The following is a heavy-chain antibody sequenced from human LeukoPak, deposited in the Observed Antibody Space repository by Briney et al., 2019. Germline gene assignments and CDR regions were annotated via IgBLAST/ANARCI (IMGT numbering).Heavy chain of an antibody. D-gene: IGHD6-19*01. V-gene: IGHV1-8*01. Sequence: GGSVKVSCKASGYTFTSYDINWVRQATGQGLEWMGWMNPNSGNTGYAQKFQGRVTMTRNTSISTAYMELSSLRSEDTAVYYCARYSSGWYYYYGMDVWGQGTTVTVSS. CDR1: GYTFTSYD. J-gene: IGHJ6*02. CDR2: MNPNSGNT. CDR3: ARYSSGWYYYYGMDV.